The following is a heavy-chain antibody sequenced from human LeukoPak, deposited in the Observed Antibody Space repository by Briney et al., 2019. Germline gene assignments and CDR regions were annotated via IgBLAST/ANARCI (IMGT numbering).Heavy chain of an antibody. CDR3: ARSGNDILTGYYYYYGMDV. J-gene: IGHJ6*02. V-gene: IGHV1-8*01. CDR1: GYTFTSYD. D-gene: IGHD3-9*01. CDR2: MNPNSGNT. Sequence: AASVKVSCKASGYTFTSYDINWVRQATGQGLEWMGWMNPNSGNTGYAQKFQGRVTMTRNTSISTAYMELCSLRFEDTAVYYCARSGNDILTGYYYYYGMDVWGQGTTVTVSS.